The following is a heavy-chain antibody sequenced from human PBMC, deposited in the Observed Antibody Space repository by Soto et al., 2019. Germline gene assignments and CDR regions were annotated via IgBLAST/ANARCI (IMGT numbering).Heavy chain of an antibody. CDR1: GFIFENFG. J-gene: IGHJ5*02. CDR2: ISGSGFKK. V-gene: IGHV3-23*01. CDR3: AKNQRVELVPLATVDWFDP. D-gene: IGHD1-26*01. Sequence: GGSLRLSCAASGFIFENFGMSWVRQAPGKGLEWISSISGSGFKKYYADSVKGRFTISRDNSKSTVYLELNNMSAEDTAVYHCAKNQRVELVPLATVDWFDPWGQGSVVTVSS.